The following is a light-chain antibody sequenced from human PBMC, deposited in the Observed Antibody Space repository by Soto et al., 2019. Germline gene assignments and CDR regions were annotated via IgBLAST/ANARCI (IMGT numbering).Light chain of an antibody. Sequence: EIVLTQSPATLSLSPGERATLSCRASQSVRSYLAWYQQKPGQAPRLLIYDASNRATGIPARFSGSGSGTDFTLTISSLEPEDFAVYYCQQRNHRYTFGQGTKLEIK. CDR2: DAS. CDR1: QSVRSY. CDR3: QQRNHRYT. J-gene: IGKJ2*01. V-gene: IGKV3-11*01.